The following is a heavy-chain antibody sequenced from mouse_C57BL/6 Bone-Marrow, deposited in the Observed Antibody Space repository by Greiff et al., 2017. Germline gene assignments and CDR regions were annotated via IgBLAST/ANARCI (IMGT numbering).Heavy chain of an antibody. CDR2: ISYSGST. CDR1: GYSITSDY. Sequence: VQLQQSGPGLAKPSQTLSLTCSVTGYSITSDYWNWIRKFPGNKLEYMGYISYSGSTYYNPSLKSRISITRDTSKNQYYLQLNSVTTEDTATYYCARYRNYGSSYGYFDVWGTGTTVTVSS. D-gene: IGHD1-1*01. J-gene: IGHJ1*03. V-gene: IGHV3-8*01. CDR3: ARYRNYGSSYGYFDV.